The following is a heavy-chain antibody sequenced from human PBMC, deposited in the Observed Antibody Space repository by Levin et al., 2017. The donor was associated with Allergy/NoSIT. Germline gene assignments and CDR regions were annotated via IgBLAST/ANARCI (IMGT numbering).Heavy chain of an antibody. CDR2: INPNSGDT. D-gene: IGHD3-10*01. V-gene: IGHV1-2*02. CDR1: GYTFTDYS. CDR3: ARVNRVILGRGILIVPDF. J-gene: IGHJ4*02. Sequence: GESLKISCNVSGYTFTDYSIHWVRQAPRQGLEWMGWINPNSGDTHYSEKFQDRVTMTRDTSVSTAFMELNSLRSDDTAVYYCARVNRVILGRGILIVPDFWGQGTLVTVSS.